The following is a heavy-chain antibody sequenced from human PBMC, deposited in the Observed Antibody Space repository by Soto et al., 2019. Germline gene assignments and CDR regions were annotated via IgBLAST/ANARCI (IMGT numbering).Heavy chain of an antibody. J-gene: IGHJ6*02. CDR2: INTSNGFT. D-gene: IGHD2-21*02. Sequence: QVQLVQSGAELKKPGASVSLSCKASGFSFNMYYIHLVRQSPGEGLQWMGVINTSNGFTSYPQKSQGRVSMAADMSTTNVFLELTSLNYAATGVYFCARDWRDTYCGGDCPLGYYYHGMDVWGQGTAVTVSS. CDR3: ARDWRDTYCGGDCPLGYYYHGMDV. V-gene: IGHV1-46*02. CDR1: GFSFNMYY.